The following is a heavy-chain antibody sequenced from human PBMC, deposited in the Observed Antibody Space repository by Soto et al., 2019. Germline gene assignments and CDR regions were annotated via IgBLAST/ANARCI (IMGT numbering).Heavy chain of an antibody. J-gene: IGHJ6*02. V-gene: IGHV1-58*01. CDR3: AADYSRSAASYYYYGMDV. CDR2: IVVGSGNT. CDR1: GFTFTSSA. Sequence: SVKVSCKASGFTFTSSAVQWVRQARGQRLEWIGWIVVGSGNTNYAQKFQERVTITRDMSTSTAYMELSSLRSEDTAVYYCAADYSRSAASYYYYGMDVWGQGTTVTVSS. D-gene: IGHD6-13*01.